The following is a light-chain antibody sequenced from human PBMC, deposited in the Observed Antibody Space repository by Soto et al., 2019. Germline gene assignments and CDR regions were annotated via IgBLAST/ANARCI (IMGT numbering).Light chain of an antibody. CDR1: QTIANY. J-gene: IGKJ2*01. Sequence: DIQMTQSPSSLSASVGDRVTTSCRPSQTIANYLNWYQHKPGNAPKLLIYAASSLQTGVPSRFSGSGSGTDFTLTINSLQPEDFATYFCHQSHSSPYTFGQGTRLEIK. CDR3: HQSHSSPYT. CDR2: AAS. V-gene: IGKV1-39*01.